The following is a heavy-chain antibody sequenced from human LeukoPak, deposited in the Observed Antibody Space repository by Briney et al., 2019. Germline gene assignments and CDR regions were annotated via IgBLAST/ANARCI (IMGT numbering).Heavy chain of an antibody. CDR2: MNPNSGNT. CDR3: ARVRGGGRIVGAHDAFDI. V-gene: IGHV1-8*01. D-gene: IGHD1-26*01. CDR1: GYTFTSYD. Sequence: GASEKVSCKASGYTFTSYDINWVRQATGQGLEWMGWMNPNSGNTGYAQKFQGRVTMTRNTSISTACMELSTLRAEDTAVYYCARVRGGGRIVGAHDAFDIWGQGTVVTVFS. J-gene: IGHJ3*02.